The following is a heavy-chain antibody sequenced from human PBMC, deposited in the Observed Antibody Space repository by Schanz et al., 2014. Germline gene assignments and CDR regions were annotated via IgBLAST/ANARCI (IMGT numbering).Heavy chain of an antibody. D-gene: IGHD3-22*01. Sequence: DVQLLESGGGLVQPGGSLRLSCAASGFTLSNSDMHWVRQGTGKGLEWVSAISGSGGSTYYADSVKGRFTISRDNSKNTLYLQMNSLRAEDTAVYYCAKDPSHGDYDYYFDYWGQGTLVTVSS. CDR3: AKDPSHGDYDYYFDY. CDR2: ISGSGGST. J-gene: IGHJ4*02. V-gene: IGHV3-23*01. CDR1: GFTLSNSD.